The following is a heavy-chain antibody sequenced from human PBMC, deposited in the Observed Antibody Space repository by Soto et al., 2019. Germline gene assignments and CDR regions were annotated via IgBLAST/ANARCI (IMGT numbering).Heavy chain of an antibody. CDR1: GGSISSYY. CDR2: IYYSGST. Sequence: SETLSLTCTVSGGSISSYYWSWIRQPPGKGLEWIGYIYYSGSTNYNPSLKSRVTISVDTSKNQFSLKLSSVTAADTAVYYCAREVYYMDVWGKGTTVTVSS. V-gene: IGHV4-59*01. J-gene: IGHJ6*03. CDR3: AREVYYMDV.